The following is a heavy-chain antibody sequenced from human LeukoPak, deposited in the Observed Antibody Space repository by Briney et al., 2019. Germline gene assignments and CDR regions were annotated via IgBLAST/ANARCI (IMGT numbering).Heavy chain of an antibody. V-gene: IGHV3-21*04. CDR2: ISGSSAHI. D-gene: IGHD5-18*01. CDR1: GFTFSSFS. Sequence: GGSLRLSCAASGFTFSSFSMNWVRQAPGKGLEWASSISGSSAHIYSADSLKGRFTTTRDNAKNSVFLEMNSLRAEDTALYYCAKGKRIQLWLTFDYWGQGTLVTVSS. J-gene: IGHJ4*02. CDR3: AKGKRIQLWLTFDY.